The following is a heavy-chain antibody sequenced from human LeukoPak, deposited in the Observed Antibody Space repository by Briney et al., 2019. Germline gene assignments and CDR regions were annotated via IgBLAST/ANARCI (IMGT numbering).Heavy chain of an antibody. CDR1: GGSISSYY. CDR3: ARTRITMTPGAFDI. CDR2: IYTSGST. D-gene: IGHD3-22*01. J-gene: IGHJ3*02. Sequence: SETLSLTCTVSGGSISSYYWSWIRQPAGKGLEWIGRIYTSGSTNYNPSLKSRVTISVGTSKIQFSLKLSSVTAADTAVYYCARTRITMTPGAFDIWGQGTMVTVSS. V-gene: IGHV4-4*07.